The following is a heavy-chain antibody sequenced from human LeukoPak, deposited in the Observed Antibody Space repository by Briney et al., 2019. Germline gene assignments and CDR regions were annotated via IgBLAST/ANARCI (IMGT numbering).Heavy chain of an antibody. Sequence: SETLSLTCTVSGGSISSYYWSWIRQPPGKGLEWIGYIYYSGSTNYNPSPKSRVTISVDTSKNQFSLKLSSVTAADTAVYYCARVGSSGWYLGAFDIWGQGTMVTVSS. CDR1: GGSISSYY. V-gene: IGHV4-59*01. J-gene: IGHJ3*02. CDR2: IYYSGST. CDR3: ARVGSSGWYLGAFDI. D-gene: IGHD6-19*01.